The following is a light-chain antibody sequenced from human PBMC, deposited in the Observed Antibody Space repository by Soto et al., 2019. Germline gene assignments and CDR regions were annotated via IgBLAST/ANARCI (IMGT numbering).Light chain of an antibody. J-gene: IGKJ1*01. CDR2: KAS. CDR1: QSISSL. V-gene: IGKV1-5*03. Sequence: DIQMTQSPSTLSASVGDRVTITCRASQSISSLLAWYQQKPGKAPKLLIYKASSLESGVPSRFSGSGSGTECSVTIKSLQPEDFSAHFSQQYNSCSKAFGQGTKVDIK. CDR3: QQYNSCSKA.